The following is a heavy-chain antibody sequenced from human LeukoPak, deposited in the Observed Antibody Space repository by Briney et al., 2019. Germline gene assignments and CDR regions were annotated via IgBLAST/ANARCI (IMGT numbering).Heavy chain of an antibody. V-gene: IGHV3-74*01. CDR3: AREFEATGFWAFDY. D-gene: IGHD3-16*01. Sequence: GGSLRLSCAVSGFTFSSYWMHWVRQAPGKGLARVSRMNSDGSATTYADSVKGRFTISRDNAKNTLYLQMNSLRAEDTAVYYCAREFEATGFWAFDYWGQGTLVTASS. J-gene: IGHJ4*02. CDR1: GFTFSSYW. CDR2: MNSDGSAT.